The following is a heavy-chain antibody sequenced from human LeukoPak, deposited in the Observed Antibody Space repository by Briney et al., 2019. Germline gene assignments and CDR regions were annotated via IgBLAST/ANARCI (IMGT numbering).Heavy chain of an antibody. CDR1: GFTFSRYW. V-gene: IGHV3-7*03. CDR2: IKPDESEK. D-gene: IGHD3-10*01. CDR3: AKRFNYYMDV. J-gene: IGHJ6*03. Sequence: GGSLRLSCAASGFTFSRYWMSWVRQTPGKGLEWVANIKPDESEKHYVDSVKGRFTISRDNAKNSLYLQMNSLRAADTAVYYCAKRFNYYMDVWGKGTTVTVSS.